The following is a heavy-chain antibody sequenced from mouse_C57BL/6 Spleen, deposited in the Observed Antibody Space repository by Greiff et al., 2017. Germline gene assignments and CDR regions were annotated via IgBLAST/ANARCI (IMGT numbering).Heavy chain of an antibody. J-gene: IGHJ1*03. Sequence: VQLQQPGAELVKPGASVKMSCKASGYTFTSYWITWVKQRPGQGLEWIGDIYPGSGSTNYNEQFKSKATLTVDTSSSTAYMQLSSLTSEDSAVYYCANYYGSSYWYFDVWGTGTTVTVSS. V-gene: IGHV1-55*01. D-gene: IGHD1-1*01. CDR2: IYPGSGST. CDR3: ANYYGSSYWYFDV. CDR1: GYTFTSYW.